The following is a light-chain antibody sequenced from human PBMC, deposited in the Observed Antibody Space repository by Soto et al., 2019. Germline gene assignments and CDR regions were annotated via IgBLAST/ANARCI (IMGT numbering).Light chain of an antibody. V-gene: IGKV3-20*01. CDR3: QQYGSSPLT. CDR2: GAS. J-gene: IGKJ4*01. Sequence: EIVLTRSPGTLSLSPGERATLSCRASQSVSSSYLAWYQQKPGQAPRLLIYGASSRATGIPDRFSGSGSGTDFTLTISRLEPEDFAVYYCQQYGSSPLTFGGGTTVDIK. CDR1: QSVSSSY.